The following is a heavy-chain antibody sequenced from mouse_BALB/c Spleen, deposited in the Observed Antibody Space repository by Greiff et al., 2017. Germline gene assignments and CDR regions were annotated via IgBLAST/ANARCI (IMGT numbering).Heavy chain of an antibody. CDR2: ISSGSSTI. J-gene: IGHJ3*01. Sequence: EVMLVESGGGLVQPGGSRKLSCAASGFTFSSFGMHWVRQAPEKGLEWVAYISSGSSTIYYADTVKGRFTISRDNPKNTLFLQMTSLRSEDTAMYYCARAYYEAWFAYWGQGTLVTVSA. D-gene: IGHD2-10*01. CDR1: GFTFSSFG. V-gene: IGHV5-17*02. CDR3: ARAYYEAWFAY.